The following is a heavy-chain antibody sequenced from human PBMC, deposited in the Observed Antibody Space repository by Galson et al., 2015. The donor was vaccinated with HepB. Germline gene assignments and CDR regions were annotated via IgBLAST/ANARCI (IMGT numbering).Heavy chain of an antibody. CDR3: ARDHGGRSGSYYRYYYYYGMDV. V-gene: IGHV3-33*08. J-gene: IGHJ6*02. Sequence: SLRLSCAASGFTFSSYGMHWVRQAPGKGLEWVAVIWYDGSNKYYADSVKGRFTISRDNSKNTLYLQMNSLRAEDTAVYYCARDHGGRSGSYYRYYYYYGMDVWGQGTTVTVSS. CDR1: GFTFSSYG. CDR2: IWYDGSNK. D-gene: IGHD1-26*01.